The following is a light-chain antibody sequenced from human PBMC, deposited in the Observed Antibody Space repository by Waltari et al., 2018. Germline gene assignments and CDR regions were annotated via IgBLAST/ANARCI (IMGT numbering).Light chain of an antibody. CDR2: DAS. J-gene: IGKJ3*01. Sequence: EIVLPQSPATLSLSPGERATLSCRASQSVSTSLAWYQQKPGQAPRLLIYDASNRATGVPARFSGGGSGTDFTLTISSLEPVDFAGYYCQQRSNWPPSFGPGTKVDIK. V-gene: IGKV3-11*01. CDR1: QSVSTS. CDR3: QQRSNWPPS.